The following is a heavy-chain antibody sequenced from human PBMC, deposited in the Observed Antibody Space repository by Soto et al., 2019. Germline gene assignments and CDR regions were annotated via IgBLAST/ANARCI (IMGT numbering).Heavy chain of an antibody. CDR2: IYYSGST. Sequence: SETLSLICTVSGGSISSSSYYWGWIRQPPGKGLDWIGTIYYSGSTYYNPSLLSRVTISVDTSKNQFSLKLSSVTAADTAVYYCARHEATMVRGVITSAYDFDYWGQGTLVTVSS. CDR3: ARHEATMVRGVITSAYDFDY. CDR1: GGSISSSSYY. D-gene: IGHD3-10*01. V-gene: IGHV4-39*01. J-gene: IGHJ4*02.